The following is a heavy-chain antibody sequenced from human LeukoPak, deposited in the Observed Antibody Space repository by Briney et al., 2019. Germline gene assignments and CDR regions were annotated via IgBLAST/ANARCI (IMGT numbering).Heavy chain of an antibody. CDR2: IYYSGST. J-gene: IGHJ2*01. CDR3: ARSSVALQDFDL. CDR1: GGSISSSSYY. Sequence: PSETLSLTCTVSGGSISSSSYYWGWIRQPPGKGLEWIGSIYYSGSTYYNPSLKSRVTISVDTSKNQFSLKLSSVTAADTAVYYCARSSVALQDFDLWGRGTLVTVSS. V-gene: IGHV4-39*07. D-gene: IGHD6-19*01.